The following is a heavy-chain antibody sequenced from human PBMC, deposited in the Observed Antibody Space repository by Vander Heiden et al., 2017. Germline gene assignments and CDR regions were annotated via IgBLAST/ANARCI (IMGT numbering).Heavy chain of an antibody. J-gene: IGHJ6*02. V-gene: IGHV1-69*01. CDR3: ARDRLPYYDILTGYAGLDV. CDR1: GGTFSSYA. D-gene: IGHD3-9*01. Sequence: QVQLVQSGAEVKKPGSSVKVSCKASGGTFSSYAISWVRQAPGQGLEWMGGIIPIFGTANYAQKFQGRVTITADESTSTAYMELSSLRSEDTAVYYCARDRLPYYDILTGYAGLDVWGQGTTVTVSS. CDR2: IIPIFGTA.